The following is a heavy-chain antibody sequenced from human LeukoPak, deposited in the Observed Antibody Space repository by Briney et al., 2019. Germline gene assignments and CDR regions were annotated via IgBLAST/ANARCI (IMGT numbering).Heavy chain of an antibody. V-gene: IGHV1-2*02. J-gene: IGHJ6*02. CDR1: GYTFTGYY. Sequence: ASVKVSCKASGYTFTGYYMHWVRQAPGQGLEWMGWINPNSGGTNYAQKFQGGVTMTRDTSISTAYMELSRLRSDDTAVYYCASYNWNDEYYYYGMDVWGQGTTVTVSS. CDR2: INPNSGGT. CDR3: ASYNWNDEYYYYGMDV. D-gene: IGHD1-1*01.